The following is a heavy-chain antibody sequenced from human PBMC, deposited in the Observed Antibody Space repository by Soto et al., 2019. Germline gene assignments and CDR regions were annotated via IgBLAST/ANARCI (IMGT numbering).Heavy chain of an antibody. Sequence: SETLSLTCAVYGGSFSGYYWSWIRQPPGKGLEWIGEINHSGSTNYNPSLKSRVTISVDTSKNQFSLKLSSVTAADTAVYYCASSSGMVRGGDLNPSLDDAFDIWGQGTMVTVSS. V-gene: IGHV4-34*01. CDR1: GGSFSGYY. CDR2: INHSGST. CDR3: ASSSGMVRGGDLNPSLDDAFDI. J-gene: IGHJ3*02. D-gene: IGHD3-10*01.